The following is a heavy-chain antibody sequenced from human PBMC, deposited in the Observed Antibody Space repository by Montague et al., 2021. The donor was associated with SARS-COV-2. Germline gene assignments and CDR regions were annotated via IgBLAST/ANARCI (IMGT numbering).Heavy chain of an antibody. CDR2: IHTSGST. CDR1: GGSFSYGCYF. V-gene: IGHV4-61*02. J-gene: IGHJ4*02. Sequence: TLSLTCTVSGGSFSYGCYFWTWIRQPAGKGLEWIGRIHTSGSTNYNPSLKSRVAISIDTSKDQFSLGLSSVTAADTAVYYCARFHCGGDCYSGQGTLVTVSS. D-gene: IGHD2-21*02. CDR3: ARFHCGGDCY.